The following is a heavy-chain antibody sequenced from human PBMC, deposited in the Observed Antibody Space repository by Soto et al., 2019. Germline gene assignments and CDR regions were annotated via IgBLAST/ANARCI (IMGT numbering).Heavy chain of an antibody. CDR3: AREVAADGTFREDVFDI. J-gene: IGHJ3*02. Sequence: ASVKVSCKVSGYTLTELSMHWVRQAPGKGLEWMGGFDPEDGETIYAQKFQGRVTMTADESTITAYLELSSLKQDDTAVYYCAREVAADGTFREDVFDIWGQGTLVT. D-gene: IGHD6-13*01. CDR2: FDPEDGET. CDR1: GYTLTELS. V-gene: IGHV1-24*01.